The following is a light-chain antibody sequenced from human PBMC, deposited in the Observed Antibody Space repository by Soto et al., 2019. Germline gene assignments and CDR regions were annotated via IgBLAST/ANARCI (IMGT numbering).Light chain of an antibody. CDR3: QHYKNRPLT. J-gene: IGKJ4*01. CDR1: QSVSSD. CDR2: GAS. V-gene: IGKV3-15*01. Sequence: EVVMTQSPATLSVSPGERATLSCRASQSVSSDLAWYQHKPGQAPRLLIYGASSRATGIPVRFSGSGSGTEFTLTISSLQSEDVAAYYCQHYKNRPLTFGGGTKVDIK.